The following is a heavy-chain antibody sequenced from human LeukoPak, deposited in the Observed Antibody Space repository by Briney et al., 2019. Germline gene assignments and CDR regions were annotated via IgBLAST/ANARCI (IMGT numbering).Heavy chain of an antibody. V-gene: IGHV3-23*01. J-gene: IGHJ4*02. CDR2: ISGSGGST. CDR1: GFTFSCYA. CDR3: AKGGSGWYRSHFDY. Sequence: GGSLRLSCAASGFTFSCYAMTWVRQAPGKGLEWVSGISGSGGSTDYADSVKGRFTISRDNSNNTLYLQLNSLRAEDTALYYCAKGGSGWYRSHFDYWGQGTLVTVSS. D-gene: IGHD6-19*01.